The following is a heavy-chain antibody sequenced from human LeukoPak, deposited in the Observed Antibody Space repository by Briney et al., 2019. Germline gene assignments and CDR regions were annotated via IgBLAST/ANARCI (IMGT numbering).Heavy chain of an antibody. J-gene: IGHJ4*02. CDR1: GYTFTDLTEYY. CDR3: ARRLGGSSEGYEF. CDR2: INPNNGGT. V-gene: IGHV1-2*02. D-gene: IGHD1-26*01. Sequence: GASVKVSCKASGYTFTDLTEYYIHWVRQAPGQGLEWMGWINPNNGGTKYAQKFQGRVTMTRDMPMNTAYMELSSLTSDDTAVYYCARRLGGSSEGYEFWGQGPLVTVSS.